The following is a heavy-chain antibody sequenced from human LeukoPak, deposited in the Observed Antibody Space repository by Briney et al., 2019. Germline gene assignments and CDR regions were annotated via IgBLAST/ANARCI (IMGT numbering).Heavy chain of an antibody. CDR3: ARRARQPSHFDY. D-gene: IGHD6-13*01. J-gene: IGHJ4*02. CDR2: IYYSGST. CDR1: GGSISSYY. V-gene: IGHV4-39*01. Sequence: SETLSLTCTVSGGSISSYYWGWIRQPPGKGLEWIGSIYYSGSTYYNPSLKSRVTISVDTSKNQFSLKLSSVTAADTAVYYCARRARQPSHFDYWGQGTLVTVSS.